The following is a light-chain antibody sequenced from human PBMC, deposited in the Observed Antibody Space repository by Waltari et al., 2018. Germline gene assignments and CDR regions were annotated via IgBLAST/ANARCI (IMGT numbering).Light chain of an antibody. J-gene: IGKJ1*01. CDR2: AAS. Sequence: DIQMTQSTSSLSASVGDRVTITCRASQSISSYLNWYQQKPWKAPKLLIYAASSLQSGVPSRFSGSGSGTDFTLTISSLQPEDFATYYCQQSYSTWTFGQGTKVEIK. CDR1: QSISSY. V-gene: IGKV1-39*01. CDR3: QQSYSTWT.